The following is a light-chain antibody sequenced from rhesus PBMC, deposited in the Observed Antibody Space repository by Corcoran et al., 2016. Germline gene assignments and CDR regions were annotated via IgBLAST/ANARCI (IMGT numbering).Light chain of an antibody. Sequence: DIQMTQSPSSLSASVVDTVTITCRASQGISSFLNWFQQKPGKAPKLRIYTASSLESGVPSRFSGSGSGTDFTHTISSLQPEDFATDYCQQHNTYPLTFGGGTKVEIK. CDR3: QQHNTYPLT. CDR2: TAS. J-gene: IGKJ4*01. V-gene: IGKV1-28*02. CDR1: QGISSF.